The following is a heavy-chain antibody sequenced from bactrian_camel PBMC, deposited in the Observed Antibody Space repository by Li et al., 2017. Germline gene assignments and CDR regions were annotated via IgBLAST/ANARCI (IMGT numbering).Heavy chain of an antibody. CDR1: GFYFSDYA. Sequence: HVQLVESGGGLVQPGGSLRLSCAASGFYFSDYAMYWVRQAPEKGLEWLAAINRAGGEIVYADSVKGRFTISRDNAKNTLFLQMNSLKTEDAAVYYCATRYGFGGNWGIYWGQGTQVTVS. CDR3: ATRYGFGGNWGIY. D-gene: IGHD5*01. CDR2: INRAGGEI. J-gene: IGHJ4*01. V-gene: IGHV3S1*01.